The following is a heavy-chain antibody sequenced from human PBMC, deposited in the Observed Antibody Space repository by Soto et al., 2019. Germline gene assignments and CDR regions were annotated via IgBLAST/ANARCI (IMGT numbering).Heavy chain of an antibody. Sequence: SGTPSLTRAVSGGSISSGGYSWSWVRQPPGKGLEWIGYIYHSGSTYYNPSLKSRVTISVDTSKNQFSLKLTSVTAADTAVYYCARDKITGLFDYWGQGTLVTVSS. D-gene: IGHD2-8*02. CDR2: IYHSGST. J-gene: IGHJ4*02. V-gene: IGHV4-30-2*01. CDR1: GGSISSGGYS. CDR3: ARDKITGLFDY.